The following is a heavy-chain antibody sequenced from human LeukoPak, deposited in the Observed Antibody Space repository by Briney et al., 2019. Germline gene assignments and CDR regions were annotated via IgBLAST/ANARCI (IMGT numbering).Heavy chain of an antibody. CDR3: AREAYYYDSSGYYDY. V-gene: IGHV4-4*07. Sequence: SETLSLTCTVSGGSIGSYYWSWIRQPAGKGLEWIGRIYTSGSTNYNPSLKSRVTISVDTSKNQFSLKLSSVTAADTAVYYCAREAYYYDSSGYYDYWGQGTLVTVSS. J-gene: IGHJ4*02. D-gene: IGHD3-22*01. CDR2: IYTSGST. CDR1: GGSIGSYY.